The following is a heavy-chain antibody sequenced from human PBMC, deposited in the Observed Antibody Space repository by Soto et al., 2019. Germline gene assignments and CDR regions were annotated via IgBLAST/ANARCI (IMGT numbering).Heavy chain of an antibody. V-gene: IGHV4-59*01. Sequence: QVQLQESGPGLVKPAETLSLTCTVSGGSLRSYYWTWIRQPPGKGLEWIGYVYYSGNTNYNPSLKSRVTISVDTSKNQFSLKLGSVTAADTAVYYCAKLPCADYGGIFYPWGQGTLVTVPS. J-gene: IGHJ5*02. CDR3: AKLPCADYGGIFYP. CDR1: GGSLRSYY. CDR2: VYYSGNT. D-gene: IGHD4-17*01.